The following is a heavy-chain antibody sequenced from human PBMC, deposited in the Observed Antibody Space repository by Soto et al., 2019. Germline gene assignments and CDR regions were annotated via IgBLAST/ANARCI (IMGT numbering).Heavy chain of an antibody. Sequence: QVQLVQSGAEVKKPGSSVKVSCKASGGTFSSYAISWVRQAPGQGLEWMGGIIPIFGTANYAQKFQGRVTITADESTSTAYTELSSLRSEDTAVYYCASAYYDSRENIGDYGMDVWGQGTTVTVSS. CDR3: ASAYYDSRENIGDYGMDV. CDR1: GGTFSSYA. V-gene: IGHV1-69*01. D-gene: IGHD3-22*01. CDR2: IIPIFGTA. J-gene: IGHJ6*02.